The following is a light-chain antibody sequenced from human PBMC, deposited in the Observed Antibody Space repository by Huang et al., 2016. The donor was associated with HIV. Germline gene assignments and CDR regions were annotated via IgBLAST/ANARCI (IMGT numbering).Light chain of an antibody. CDR1: QSISSSF. CDR2: SAA. V-gene: IGKV3-20*01. J-gene: IGKJ2*01. Sequence: IVLTQSPGTLSLSPGARATLSCRASQSISSSFLAWFQQKPGQAPRLLIYSAASRAAGIPDRFGGSGSGTDFTLTINRLEPEDSAVYYCHQYGSSPPNTFGHGTKLEIK. CDR3: HQYGSSPPNT.